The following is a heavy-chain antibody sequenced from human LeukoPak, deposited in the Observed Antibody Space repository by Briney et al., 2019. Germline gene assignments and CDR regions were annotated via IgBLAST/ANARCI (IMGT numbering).Heavy chain of an antibody. CDR2: ITSSGTYI. V-gene: IGHV3-21*01. D-gene: IGHD4-23*01. CDR1: GFTFNNYN. J-gene: IGHJ3*02. Sequence: PGGSLRLSCATSGFTFNNYNMNWVRQAPGRALEWVSSITSSGTYIFYADSVKGRFTISRDNAKNSLYLQMNSLRAEDTAVYYCAREVTPDAFDIWGQGTMVTVSS. CDR3: AREVTPDAFDI.